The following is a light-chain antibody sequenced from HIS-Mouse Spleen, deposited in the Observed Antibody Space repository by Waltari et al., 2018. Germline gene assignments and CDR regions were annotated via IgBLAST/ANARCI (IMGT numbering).Light chain of an antibody. CDR2: EAS. Sequence: SYELTQPPSVSVSPGQTARITCSGDALPKKYAYWYQQKSGQAPVLVISEASKRPSGIPGTFSGSSSGTMATLTISGAQVEDEAYYYCYSTDSSGNHRVFGGGTKLTVL. J-gene: IGLJ2*01. CDR1: ALPKKY. V-gene: IGLV3-10*01. CDR3: YSTDSSGNHRV.